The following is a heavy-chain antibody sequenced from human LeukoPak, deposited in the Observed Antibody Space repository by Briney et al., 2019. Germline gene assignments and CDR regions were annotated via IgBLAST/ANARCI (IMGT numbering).Heavy chain of an antibody. D-gene: IGHD6-19*01. CDR2: ISAYNGNT. V-gene: IGHV1-18*04. J-gene: IGHJ6*02. CDR3: ARLFRQWLVLYGMDV. CDR1: GYTFTGYY. Sequence: GASVKVSCKASGYTFTGYYMHWVRQAPGQGVEWMGWISAYNGNTNYAQKLQGRATMTTDTSTSTAYMELRSLRSDDTAVYYCARLFRQWLVLYGMDVWGQGTTVTVSS.